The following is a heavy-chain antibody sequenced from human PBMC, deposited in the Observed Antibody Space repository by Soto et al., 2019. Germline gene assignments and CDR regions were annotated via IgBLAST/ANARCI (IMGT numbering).Heavy chain of an antibody. J-gene: IGHJ6*02. CDR2: IYYSGST. CDR1: GGSISSGGYY. Sequence: SETLSLTCTVSGGSISSGGYYWSWIRQHPGKGLEWIGYIYYSGSTYYNPSLKSRVTISVDTSKNQFSLKLSSVTAADTAVYYCAGGGGSFGGFGELLQYYYYYYGMDVWGQGTTVTVSS. D-gene: IGHD3-10*01. V-gene: IGHV4-31*03. CDR3: AGGGGSFGGFGELLQYYYYYYGMDV.